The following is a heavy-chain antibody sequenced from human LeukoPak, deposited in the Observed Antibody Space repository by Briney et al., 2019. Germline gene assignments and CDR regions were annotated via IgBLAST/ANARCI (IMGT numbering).Heavy chain of an antibody. D-gene: IGHD3-22*01. V-gene: IGHV4-34*01. CDR1: GGSFSGYY. CDR3: ARKYWRPIVVVIRTPGYFDH. J-gene: IGHJ2*01. Sequence: KASETLSLTCAVYGGSFSGYYWSWIRQPPGKGLEWIGEINHSGSTNYNPSLKSRVTISVDTSKNQFSLKLSSVTAADTAVYYCARKYWRPIVVVIRTPGYFDHWGRGTLVTVSS. CDR2: INHSGST.